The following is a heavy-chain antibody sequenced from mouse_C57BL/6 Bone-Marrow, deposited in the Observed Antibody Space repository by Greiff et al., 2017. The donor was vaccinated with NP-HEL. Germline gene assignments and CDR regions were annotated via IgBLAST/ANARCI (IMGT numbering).Heavy chain of an antibody. V-gene: IGHV1-64*01. D-gene: IGHD1-1*01. CDR3: ARSRFTTVVATEGWYFDV. Sequence: QVQLQQPGAELVKPGASVKLSCKASGYTFTSYWMHWVKQRPGQGLEWIGMIHPNSGSTNYNEKFKSKATLTVAKSSSTAYMQLSSLTSEASAVYYCARSRFTTVVATEGWYFDVWGTGTTVTVSS. CDR1: GYTFTSYW. CDR2: IHPNSGST. J-gene: IGHJ1*03.